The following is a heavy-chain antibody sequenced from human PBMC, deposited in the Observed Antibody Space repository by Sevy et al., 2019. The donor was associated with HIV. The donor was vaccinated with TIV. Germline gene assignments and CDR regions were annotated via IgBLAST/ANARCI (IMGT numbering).Heavy chain of an antibody. D-gene: IGHD2-8*02. J-gene: IGHJ4*03. V-gene: IGHV4-34*01. CDR1: VDSFNCHY. CDR3: AREHIDAPGRGYFDI. Sequence: SETLSLTCAVYVDSFNCHYWSWVRQVPGGGLEWIGEVDHTGNINYNPAFDNRLAISVNRPKNQFSLNLTSLTAADTVVYYCAREHIDAPGRGYFDIWGHGNRVTVSS. CDR2: VDHTGNI.